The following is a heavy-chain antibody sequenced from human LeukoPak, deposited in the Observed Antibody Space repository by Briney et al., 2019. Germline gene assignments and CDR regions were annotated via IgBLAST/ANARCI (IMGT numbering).Heavy chain of an antibody. CDR2: ISYDGSNK. CDR1: GFTFSSYG. V-gene: IGHV3-30*19. CDR3: AREPWLVRYYFDY. Sequence: GRSLRLSCAASGFTFSSYGMHWVRQAPGKGLEWVAVISYDGSNKYYADSVKGRFTISRDNSKNTLYLQMNSLRAEDTAVYYCAREPWLVRYYFDYWGQGTLVTVSS. J-gene: IGHJ4*02. D-gene: IGHD6-19*01.